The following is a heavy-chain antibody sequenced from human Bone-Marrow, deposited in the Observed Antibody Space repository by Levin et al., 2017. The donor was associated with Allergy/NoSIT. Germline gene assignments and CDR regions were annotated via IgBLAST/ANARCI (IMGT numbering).Heavy chain of an antibody. D-gene: IGHD6-19*01. V-gene: IGHV3-30*18. Sequence: GESLKISCAVSGFTFSNYAMHWVRQAPGRGLEWVAFISLDGNTQYYADSVKGRFTFSRDNSKNTLYLQMNSLRVEDTAVYYCAKGMELWDIIAVGPPFDYWGQGTLVTVSS. J-gene: IGHJ4*02. CDR2: ISLDGNTQ. CDR3: AKGMELWDIIAVGPPFDY. CDR1: GFTFSNYA.